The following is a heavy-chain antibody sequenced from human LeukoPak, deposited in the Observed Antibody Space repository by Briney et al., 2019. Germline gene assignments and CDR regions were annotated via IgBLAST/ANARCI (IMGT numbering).Heavy chain of an antibody. CDR3: ARTPAFVVVPAAAATIRGDYYYGMDV. J-gene: IGHJ6*02. CDR1: GYTFTSYG. CDR2: ISAYNGNT. Sequence: ASVKVSCKASGYTFTSYGISWVRQAPGQGLEWMGWISAYNGNTNYAQKLQGRVTMTTDTSTSTAYMELRSLRSDDTAVYYCARTPAFVVVPAAAATIRGDYYYGMDVWGQGTTVTVSS. D-gene: IGHD2-2*01. V-gene: IGHV1-18*01.